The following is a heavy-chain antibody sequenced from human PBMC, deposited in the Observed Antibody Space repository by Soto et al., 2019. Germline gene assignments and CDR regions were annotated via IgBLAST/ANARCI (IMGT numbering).Heavy chain of an antibody. CDR1: GGSVNSGSYY. Sequence: PSETLSLTCTVSGGSVNSGSYYWSLIRQPPGKGLEWIGYIYYSGSTNYNPSLKSRVTISVDTSKNQFSLKLSYVTAAETAVYYCARDGRYAYYFDYWGQGTLVTVSS. V-gene: IGHV4-61*01. J-gene: IGHJ4*02. CDR2: IYYSGST. CDR3: ARDGRYAYYFDY. D-gene: IGHD3-16*01.